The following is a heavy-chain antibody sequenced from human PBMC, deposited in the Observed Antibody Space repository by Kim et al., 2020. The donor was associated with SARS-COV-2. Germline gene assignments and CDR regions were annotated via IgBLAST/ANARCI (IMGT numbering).Heavy chain of an antibody. D-gene: IGHD2-2*01. J-gene: IGHJ6*02. Sequence: GGSLRLSCAASGFTFSSYGMHWVRQAPGKGLEWVAVIWYDGSNKYYADSVKGRFTISRDNSKNTLYLQMNSLRAEDTAVYYCARDIVVVPAAPLWGSYYYYGMDVWGLGTTVTVSS. CDR3: ARDIVVVPAAPLWGSYYYYGMDV. V-gene: IGHV3-33*01. CDR2: IWYDGSNK. CDR1: GFTFSSYG.